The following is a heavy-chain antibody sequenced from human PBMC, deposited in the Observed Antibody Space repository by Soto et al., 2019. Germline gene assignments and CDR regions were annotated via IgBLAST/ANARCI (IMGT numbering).Heavy chain of an antibody. CDR3: AKDDDSSSFFDY. CDR1: GFTFSSYA. V-gene: IGHV3-23*01. CDR2: ISGSGGST. J-gene: IGHJ4*02. D-gene: IGHD6-6*01. Sequence: GGSLRLSCAASGFTFSSYAMSWVRQAPGKGLEWVSAISGSGGSTYYADSVKGRFTISRDNSKNTLYLQMNSLRAEDTAVYYYAKDDDSSSFFDYWGQGTLVTVSS.